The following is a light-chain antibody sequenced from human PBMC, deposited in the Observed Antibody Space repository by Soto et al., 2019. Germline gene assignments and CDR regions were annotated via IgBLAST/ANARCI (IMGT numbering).Light chain of an antibody. V-gene: IGKV1-27*01. CDR1: QGVGNY. CDR2: TAS. Sequence: IQMTQSPSSLSASVGDRVTITCRASQGVGNYLAWYQQKPGKAPNLLIYTASALQSGVPSRFSAGGSGTYFTLTIHSLQPEDVATYYCQMYSVDPFTFGPGTKVDIK. CDR3: QMYSVDPFT. J-gene: IGKJ3*01.